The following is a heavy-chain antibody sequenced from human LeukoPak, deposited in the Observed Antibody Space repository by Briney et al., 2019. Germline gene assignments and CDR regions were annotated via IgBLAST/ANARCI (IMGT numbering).Heavy chain of an antibody. CDR3: ARQLGATTDY. CDR2: IGTDGDT. J-gene: IGHJ4*02. D-gene: IGHD1-26*01. CDR1: GFAFSSYS. V-gene: IGHV3-13*01. Sequence: GGSLRLSCAASGFAFSSYSMNWVRQAPGKGLEWVSAIGTDGDTNYPDSVKGRFTISRENAKNSLYLQMNSLRAGDTAVYYCARQLGATTDYWGRGTLVTVSS.